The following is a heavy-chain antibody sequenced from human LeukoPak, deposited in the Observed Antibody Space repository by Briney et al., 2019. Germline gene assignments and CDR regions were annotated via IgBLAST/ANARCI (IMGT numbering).Heavy chain of an antibody. J-gene: IGHJ1*01. CDR1: GGSISSSGYY. CDR2: FYYTGST. Sequence: SETLSLTCIVSGGSISSSGYYWDWIRQPPGKGLEWIGNFYYTGSTYYNPSLKSRVTISVDTSKNQFSLRLSSVTAADTAVYYCARHGFYYGSGSLEYFQHWGQGTLVTVSS. D-gene: IGHD3-10*01. V-gene: IGHV4-39*01. CDR3: ARHGFYYGSGSLEYFQH.